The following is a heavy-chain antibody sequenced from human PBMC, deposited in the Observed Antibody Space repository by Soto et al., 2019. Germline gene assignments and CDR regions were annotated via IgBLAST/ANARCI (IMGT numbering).Heavy chain of an antibody. CDR3: AKDPTSYDSSAQFDS. J-gene: IGHJ4*02. CDR2: ISGGGGST. V-gene: IGHV3-23*01. CDR1: GFSFSIYA. D-gene: IGHD3-22*01. Sequence: EVQLLESGGRLVQPGGSLRLSCAASGFSFSIYAMNWVRQAPGKGLEWVSGISGGGGSTYHADSVKGRFTISRDNSKNTLYLQMNSLIAEDTAVYYCAKDPTSYDSSAQFDSWGQGTLVTVSS.